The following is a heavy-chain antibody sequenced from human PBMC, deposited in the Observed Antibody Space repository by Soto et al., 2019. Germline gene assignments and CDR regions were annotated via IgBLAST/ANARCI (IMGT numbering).Heavy chain of an antibody. D-gene: IGHD3-22*01. V-gene: IGHV4-34*01. CDR2: INHSGST. J-gene: IGHJ4*02. Sequence: QVQLQQWGAGLLKPSETLSLTCAVYGGSFSGYYWSWIRQPPGKGLEWIGEINHSGSTNYNPSLKSRVTISVDTSKNQFSLKLSSVPAADTAVYYCARGGSYYYDSRDFDYWGQGTLVTVSS. CDR3: ARGGSYYYDSRDFDY. CDR1: GGSFSGYY.